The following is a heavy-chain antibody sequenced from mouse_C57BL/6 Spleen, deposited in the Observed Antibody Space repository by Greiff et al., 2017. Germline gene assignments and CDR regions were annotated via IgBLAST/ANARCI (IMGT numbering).Heavy chain of an antibody. D-gene: IGHD1-1*01. V-gene: IGHV1-55*01. Sequence: QVQLQQPGAELVKPGASVKMSCKASGYTFTSYWITWVKQRPGQGLGWIGDIYPGSGSTNYNEKFKSKATLTVDTSSSTAYMQLSSLTSEDSAVYYCARDYYGSRGYFDYWGQGTTLTVSS. CDR2: IYPGSGST. CDR1: GYTFTSYW. J-gene: IGHJ2*01. CDR3: ARDYYGSRGYFDY.